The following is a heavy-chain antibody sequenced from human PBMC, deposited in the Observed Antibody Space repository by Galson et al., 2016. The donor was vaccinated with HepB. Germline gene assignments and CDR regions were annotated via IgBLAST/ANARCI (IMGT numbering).Heavy chain of an antibody. Sequence: SETLSLTCTVSGGSISIYYWSWIRQPPGKGLEWIGYIYYSGSTNYNPSLKSRVTISVDTSKNQFSLKLSSVTAADTAVYYCARASPRDSSGWYPDAFDIWGQGTMVTVSS. CDR3: ARASPRDSSGWYPDAFDI. V-gene: IGHV4-59*01. CDR2: IYYSGST. CDR1: GGSISIYY. J-gene: IGHJ3*02. D-gene: IGHD6-19*01.